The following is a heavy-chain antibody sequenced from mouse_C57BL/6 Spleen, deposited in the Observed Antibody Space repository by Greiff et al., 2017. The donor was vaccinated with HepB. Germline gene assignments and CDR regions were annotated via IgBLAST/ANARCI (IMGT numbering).Heavy chain of an antibody. J-gene: IGHJ4*01. CDR3: ARDYYDYDADAMDY. V-gene: IGHV5-4*01. D-gene: IGHD2-4*01. Sequence: EVKLMESGGGLVKPGGSLKLSCAASGFTFSSYAMSWVRQTPEKRLEWVATISDGGSYTYYPDNVKGRFTISRDNAKNNLYLQMSHLKSEDTAMYYCARDYYDYDADAMDYWGQGTSVTVSS. CDR2: ISDGGSYT. CDR1: GFTFSSYA.